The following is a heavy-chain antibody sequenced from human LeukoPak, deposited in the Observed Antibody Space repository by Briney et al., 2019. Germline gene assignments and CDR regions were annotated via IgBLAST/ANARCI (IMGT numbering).Heavy chain of an antibody. Sequence: PGGSLRLSCAASGFTFSSYAVSWVRQAPGKGLEWVGVISSDGSNKYYAESVKGRFTISRDNSKNTLYLQLNSLKTEDTALYYCAKKASLVRGENYLDFWGQGTLVTVSS. D-gene: IGHD3-10*01. V-gene: IGHV3-30*04. J-gene: IGHJ4*02. CDR3: AKKASLVRGENYLDF. CDR1: GFTFSSYA. CDR2: ISSDGSNK.